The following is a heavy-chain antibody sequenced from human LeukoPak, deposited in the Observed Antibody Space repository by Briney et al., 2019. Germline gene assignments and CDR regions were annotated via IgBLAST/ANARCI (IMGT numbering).Heavy chain of an antibody. CDR2: ISSNSIYI. CDR3: ARYRLGYCSSTSCFGWFDP. V-gene: IGHV3-21*04. J-gene: IGHJ5*02. CDR1: GFIFSNYG. D-gene: IGHD2-2*01. Sequence: GGSLRLSCAASGFIFSNYGMTWVRQAPGKGLEWVSSISSNSIYIYYADSMKGRFTISRDNSKNTLYLQMNSLRAEDTAVYYCARYRLGYCSSTSCFGWFDPWGQGTLVTVSS.